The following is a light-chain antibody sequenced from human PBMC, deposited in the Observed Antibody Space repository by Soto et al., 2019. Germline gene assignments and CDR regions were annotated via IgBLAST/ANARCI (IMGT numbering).Light chain of an antibody. CDR2: DTS. J-gene: IGKJ3*01. CDR1: QSVSIH. Sequence: EIVWTQSPATLSLSPGEIATLSCRASQSVSIHLAWYQQKGGQAPRLLIYDTSNRATGIPARFSGSGSGTDFTLTISSLEPEDFAVYYCQQRGNWPPGFTFGPGTKVDIK. CDR3: QQRGNWPPGFT. V-gene: IGKV3-11*01.